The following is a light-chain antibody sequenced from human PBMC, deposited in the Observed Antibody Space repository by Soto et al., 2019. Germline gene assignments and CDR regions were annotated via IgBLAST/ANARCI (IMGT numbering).Light chain of an antibody. J-gene: IGKJ4*01. CDR3: QHYNEWPLT. CDR2: FAS. Sequence: ERVMMQFPATLSVSPGAKATLSCRASQTVSNNLAWYQQKPGQAPRLLIYFASTRATGVPARFSGSGSGTEFTLTISNLQSEDSAVYYCQHYNEWPLTFGGGTKLETK. CDR1: QTVSNN. V-gene: IGKV3-15*01.